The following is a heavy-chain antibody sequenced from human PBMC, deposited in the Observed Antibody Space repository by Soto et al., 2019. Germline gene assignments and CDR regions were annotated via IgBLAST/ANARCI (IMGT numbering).Heavy chain of an antibody. J-gene: IGHJ6*02. CDR3: ASGITMVRKGYYGMDV. CDR2: IIPIFGTA. V-gene: IGHV1-69*01. Sequence: QVQLVQSGAEVKKPGSSVKVSCKASGGTFSSYAISWVRQAPGQGLEWMGGIIPIFGTANYAQKFQGRVTITADESTSTAYMELSSLRYEDTAVYYCASGITMVRKGYYGMDVWGQGTTVTVSS. CDR1: GGTFSSYA. D-gene: IGHD3-10*01.